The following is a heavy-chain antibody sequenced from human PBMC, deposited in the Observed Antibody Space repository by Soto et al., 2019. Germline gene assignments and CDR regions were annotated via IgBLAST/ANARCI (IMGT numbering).Heavy chain of an antibody. CDR3: ARYCSSTSCQFDP. J-gene: IGHJ5*02. V-gene: IGHV1-2*02. CDR1: GYTFTGYY. D-gene: IGHD2-2*01. Sequence: ASVKVSCKASGYTFTGYYIHWVRQAPGQGLEWMGGINPNSGASNYAQKFQGRVTMTRDTSISTGYMELSRLRSDDTAVYYCARYCSSTSCQFDPWGQGTLVTVSS. CDR2: INPNSGAS.